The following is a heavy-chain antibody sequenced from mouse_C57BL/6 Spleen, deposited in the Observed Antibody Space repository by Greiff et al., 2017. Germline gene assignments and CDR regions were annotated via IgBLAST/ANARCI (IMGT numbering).Heavy chain of an antibody. J-gene: IGHJ2*01. Sequence: GGGLVQPKGSLKLSCAVSGFTFNTYAMHWVRQAPGKGLEWVARIRRKSSNYATYYADSVKDRFTISRDDSQSMLYLQMNNLKTEDTAMYYCVRGGSTGLGYWGQGTTLTVSS. CDR1: GFTFNTYA. CDR2: IRRKSSNYAT. V-gene: IGHV10-3*01. D-gene: IGHD2-2*01. CDR3: VRGGSTGLGY.